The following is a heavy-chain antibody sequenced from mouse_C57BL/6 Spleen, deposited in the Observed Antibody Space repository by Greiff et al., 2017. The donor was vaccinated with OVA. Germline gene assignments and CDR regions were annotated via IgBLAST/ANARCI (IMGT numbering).Heavy chain of an antibody. D-gene: IGHD2-5*01. Sequence: HVQLQQPGAELVKPGASVKLSCKASGYTFTSYWMHWVKQRPGQGLEWIGMIHPNSGSTNYNEKFKSKATLTVDKSSSTAYMQLSSLTSEDSAVYYCIPSNSREGFAYWGQGTLVTVSA. V-gene: IGHV1-64*01. J-gene: IGHJ3*01. CDR3: IPSNSREGFAY. CDR1: GYTFTSYW. CDR2: IHPNSGST.